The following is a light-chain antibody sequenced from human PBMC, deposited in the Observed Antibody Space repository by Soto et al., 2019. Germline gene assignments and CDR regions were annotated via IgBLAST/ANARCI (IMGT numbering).Light chain of an antibody. J-gene: IGKJ5*01. V-gene: IGKV1-39*01. Sequence: DIQMTQSPSSLSASVGDRVTITCRASQSISSYLNWYQQKPGKAPKLLIYAASSLQGGVPSRFSGVVSGTDFTLTITSLQPEYFATYCCKKSYSPPRTFGKGTRLDI. CDR2: AAS. CDR3: KKSYSPPRT. CDR1: QSISSY.